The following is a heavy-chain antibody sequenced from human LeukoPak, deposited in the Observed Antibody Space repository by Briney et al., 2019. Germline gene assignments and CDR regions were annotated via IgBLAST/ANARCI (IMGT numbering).Heavy chain of an antibody. CDR2: IKQDGSEK. CDR3: ARTAAAGEDAFDI. CDR1: GFTFSSYW. V-gene: IGHV3-7*01. Sequence: HAGGSLRLSCAASGFTFSSYWMSWVRQAPGKGLEWVANIKQDGSEKYYVDSVKGRFTISRDNAKNSLYLQMNSLRAEDTAVYYCARTAAAGEDAFDIWGQGTMVTVSS. D-gene: IGHD6-13*01. J-gene: IGHJ3*02.